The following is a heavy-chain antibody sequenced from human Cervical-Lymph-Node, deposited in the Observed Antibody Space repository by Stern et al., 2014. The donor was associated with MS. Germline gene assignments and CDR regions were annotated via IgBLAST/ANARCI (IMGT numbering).Heavy chain of an antibody. CDR2: ISHCFGTP. J-gene: IGHJ5*02. Sequence: MQLVESGAEVTKTGSSVKVSCKASGGTFSKFPRRWVRQAPGQGLEWMGGISHCFGTPPYAQEFRGRVTITADVSTSTVYMELSSLRSDDTAVYSCALSSETSDRWYSLGYDLWGQGTLVTVSS. D-gene: IGHD6-13*01. V-gene: IGHV1-69*01. CDR3: ALSSETSDRWYSLGYDL. CDR1: GGTFSKFP.